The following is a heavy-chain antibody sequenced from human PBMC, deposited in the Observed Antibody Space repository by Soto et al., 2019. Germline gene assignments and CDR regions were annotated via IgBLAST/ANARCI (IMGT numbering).Heavy chain of an antibody. J-gene: IGHJ6*02. CDR1: GYSFTSYW. CDR2: IYPGDSDT. V-gene: IGHV5-51*01. CDR3: ARVTYSDFWSGSAWGGMDV. D-gene: IGHD3-3*01. Sequence: PGESLKISCKGSGYSFTSYWIGWVRQMPGKGLEWMGIIYPGDSDTRYSPSFQGQVTISADKSISTAYLQWSSLKASDTAMYYCARVTYSDFWSGSAWGGMDVWGQGTTVTVSS.